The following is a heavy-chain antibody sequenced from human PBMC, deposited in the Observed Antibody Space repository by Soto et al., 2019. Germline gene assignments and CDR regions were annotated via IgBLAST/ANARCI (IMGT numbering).Heavy chain of an antibody. V-gene: IGHV1-46*01. CDR1: GYTFTSYY. Sequence: QVQLVQSGAEVKKPGASVKVSCKASGYTFTSYYMHWVRQAPGQGLEWMGIINPSGGSTSYAQKCQGRVTMTRDTSTSTVYMELSSLRSEDTAVYYCARDEGAGGGYSYVDYWGQGTLVTVSS. D-gene: IGHD5-18*01. CDR2: INPSGGST. CDR3: ARDEGAGGGYSYVDY. J-gene: IGHJ4*02.